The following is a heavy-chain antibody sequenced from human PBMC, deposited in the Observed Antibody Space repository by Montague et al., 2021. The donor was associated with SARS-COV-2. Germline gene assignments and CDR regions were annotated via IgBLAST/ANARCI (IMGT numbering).Heavy chain of an antibody. D-gene: IGHD1-1*01. Sequence: SETLSLTCAVYGGSITVSRYDWGWIRQPPGQGLEWIGSVHYTGTTSYNESLKGRLTISVDTSENQFSLRMTSVTASDTAVYYYARHRANAGSFDIWGHGTLVTVSS. J-gene: IGHJ3*02. CDR3: ARHRANAGSFDI. V-gene: IGHV4-39*01. CDR2: VHYTGTT. CDR1: GGSITVSRYD.